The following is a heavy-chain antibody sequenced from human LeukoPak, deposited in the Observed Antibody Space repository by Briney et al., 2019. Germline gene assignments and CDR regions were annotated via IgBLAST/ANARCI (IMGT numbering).Heavy chain of an antibody. V-gene: IGHV3-66*01. Sequence: GGSLRLSCAASGFTVSSNYMSWVRQAPGKGLEWVSVIYSGGSTYYADSVEGRFTISRDNSKNTLYLQMNSLRAEDTAVYYCARAYSSGWYVLDYWGQGTLVTVSS. D-gene: IGHD6-19*01. J-gene: IGHJ4*02. CDR2: IYSGGST. CDR1: GFTVSSNY. CDR3: ARAYSSGWYVLDY.